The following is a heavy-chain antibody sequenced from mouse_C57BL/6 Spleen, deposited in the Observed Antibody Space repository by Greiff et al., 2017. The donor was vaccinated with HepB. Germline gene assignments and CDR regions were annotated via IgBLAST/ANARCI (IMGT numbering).Heavy chain of an antibody. D-gene: IGHD1-1*01. V-gene: IGHV1-42*01. CDR2: INPSTGGT. CDR3: ASRDYYGSSCYFDY. J-gene: IGHJ2*01. Sequence: EFQLQQSGPELVKPGASVKISCKASGYSFTGYYMNWVKQSPEKSLEWIGEINPSTGGTTYNQKFKAKATLTVDKSSSTAYMQLKSLTSEDSAVYYCASRDYYGSSCYFDYWGQGTTLTVSS. CDR1: GYSFTGYY.